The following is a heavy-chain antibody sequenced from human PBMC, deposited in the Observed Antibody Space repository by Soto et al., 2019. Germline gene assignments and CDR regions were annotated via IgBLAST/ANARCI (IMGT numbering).Heavy chain of an antibody. D-gene: IGHD3-22*01. V-gene: IGHV3-21*01. CDR2: ISSSSSYI. J-gene: IGHJ4*02. CDR1: GFTFSSYS. CDR3: ARGPDYYDSSGYPHLFDY. Sequence: GESLKISCAASGFTFSSYSMNWVRQAPGKGLEWVSSISSSSSYIYYADSVKGRFTISRDNAKNSLYLQMNSLRAEDTAVYYCARGPDYYDSSGYPHLFDYWGQGTLVTVSS.